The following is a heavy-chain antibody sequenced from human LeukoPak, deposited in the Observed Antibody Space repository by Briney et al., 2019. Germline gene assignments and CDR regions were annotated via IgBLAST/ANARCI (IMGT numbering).Heavy chain of an antibody. CDR2: NDYSGST. CDR3: ARGATFRGTYYMDV. D-gene: IGHD3-10*01. CDR1: GGPISTHY. Sequence: SSETLSLTCIVSGGPISTHYWSWSRQPPGKGLEWIGYNDYSGSTNYNPSLKSRVTISVDTSKNQFSLTLNSVTAADTAVYYCARGATFRGTYYMDVWGKGTTVTVSS. J-gene: IGHJ6*03. V-gene: IGHV4-59*11.